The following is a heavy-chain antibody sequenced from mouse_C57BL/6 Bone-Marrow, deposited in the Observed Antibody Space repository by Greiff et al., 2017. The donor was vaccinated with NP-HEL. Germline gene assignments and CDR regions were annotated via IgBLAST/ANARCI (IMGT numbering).Heavy chain of an antibody. CDR1: GYTFTDYT. Sequence: VKLMESDAELVKPGASVKISCKVSGYTFTDYTIHWMKQRPQQGLDWIGYIYPRDGSTKYNETFKGKATLTADKSSSTAYMQLNSLTSEDSAVYFCARERLLPYYFDYWGQGTTLTVSS. D-gene: IGHD2-3*01. J-gene: IGHJ2*01. CDR3: ARERLLPYYFDY. CDR2: IYPRDGST. V-gene: IGHV1-78*01.